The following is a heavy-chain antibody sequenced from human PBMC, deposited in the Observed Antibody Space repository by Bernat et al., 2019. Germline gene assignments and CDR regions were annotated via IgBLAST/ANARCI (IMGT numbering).Heavy chain of an antibody. CDR3: ARLDYASGTNWFDP. V-gene: IGHV5-10-1*01. Sequence: EVQLVQSGAEVKKPGESLKISCKGSGYSFTNYWISWVRQMPGKGLEWMGRIDPSDSYTDYSPSRQGHVTISADKSLSTAFLQWSSLKASDTAMYYCARLDYASGTNWFDPWGQGTLVTVSS. D-gene: IGHD3-10*01. CDR1: GYSFTNYW. J-gene: IGHJ5*02. CDR2: IDPSDSYT.